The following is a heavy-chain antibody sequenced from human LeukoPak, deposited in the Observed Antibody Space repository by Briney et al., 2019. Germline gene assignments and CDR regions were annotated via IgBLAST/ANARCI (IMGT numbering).Heavy chain of an antibody. J-gene: IGHJ4*02. CDR2: ISSSSSYI. CDR3: ASWGRDILTGYYQFDY. Sequence: GGSLRLSCASSGFNFSSYSMNWVRQAPGKGLEWVSSISSSSSYIYYADSVKGRFTISRDNAKNSLYLQMNSLRAEDTAVYYCASWGRDILTGYYQFDYWGQGTLVTVSS. D-gene: IGHD3-9*01. V-gene: IGHV3-21*01. CDR1: GFNFSSYS.